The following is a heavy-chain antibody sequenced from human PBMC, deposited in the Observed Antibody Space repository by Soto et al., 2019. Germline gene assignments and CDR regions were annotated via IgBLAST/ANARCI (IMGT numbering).Heavy chain of an antibody. CDR1: GGSISSYY. D-gene: IGHD2-2*01. CDR2: IYYSGST. Sequence: SETLSLTCTVSGGSISSYYWSWIRQPPGKGLEWIGYIYYSGSTNYNPSLKSRVTISVDTSKNQFSLKLSSVTAADTAVYYCARDPGDCSSTSCHSYYYYGMDVWGQGTTVTVSS. J-gene: IGHJ6*02. V-gene: IGHV4-59*01. CDR3: ARDPGDCSSTSCHSYYYYGMDV.